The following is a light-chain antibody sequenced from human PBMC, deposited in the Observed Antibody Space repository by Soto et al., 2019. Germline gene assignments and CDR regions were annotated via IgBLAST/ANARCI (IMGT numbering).Light chain of an antibody. J-gene: IGKJ1*01. CDR3: QQYNSSSKT. CDR1: QSISSW. V-gene: IGKV1-5*01. Sequence: DIQMTQSPSFLSASVGDRVTIACRASQSISSWLAWYQQKPGKAPKLLIYDASSLESGVPSRFSGSGSGTEFTLTISSLQPDDFATYYCQQYNSSSKTCGQGNQVDIK. CDR2: DAS.